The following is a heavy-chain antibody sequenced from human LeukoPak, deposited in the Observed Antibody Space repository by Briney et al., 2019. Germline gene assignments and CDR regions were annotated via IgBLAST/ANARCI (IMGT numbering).Heavy chain of an antibody. Sequence: QPGGSLRLSCAASGFTFSSYGMHWVRQAPGKGLEWVAVISYDGSNKYYADSVKGRFTISRDNSKNTLYLQMNSLRAEDTAVYYCAKARPRGAAGAYYYYGMDVWGQGTTVTVSS. V-gene: IGHV3-30*18. CDR3: AKARPRGAAGAYYYYGMDV. D-gene: IGHD6-13*01. J-gene: IGHJ6*02. CDR2: ISYDGSNK. CDR1: GFTFSSYG.